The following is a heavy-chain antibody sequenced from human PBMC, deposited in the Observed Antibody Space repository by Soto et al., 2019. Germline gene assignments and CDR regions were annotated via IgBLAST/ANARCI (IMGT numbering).Heavy chain of an antibody. Sequence: QVQLVQSGAEVKKPGASVKVSCKASGYTFTSYAMHWVRQAPGQRLEWMGWINAGNGNTKYSQKFQGRVTITRDTSASTAYMELSSLRSEDTAVYYCASGNLPVPAAMGGMDVWGQGTTVTVSS. J-gene: IGHJ6*02. V-gene: IGHV1-3*01. CDR3: ASGNLPVPAAMGGMDV. D-gene: IGHD2-2*01. CDR1: GYTFTSYA. CDR2: INAGNGNT.